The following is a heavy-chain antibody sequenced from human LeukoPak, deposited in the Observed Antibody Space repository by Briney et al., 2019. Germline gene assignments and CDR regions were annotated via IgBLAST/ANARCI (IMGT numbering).Heavy chain of an antibody. CDR2: IIDVGDT. V-gene: IGHV3-23*01. Sequence: GGSLRLSCAVSGFTLSEHAMSWVRQAPGEGLEWVSGIIDVGDTYYADSVKGRFTISRDSSKNTLCLQMNSLRAEDTATYYCAKDYCRGGNCPLPFFDSWGQGTLVTVSS. CDR1: GFTLSEHA. D-gene: IGHD2-15*01. CDR3: AKDYCRGGNCPLPFFDS. J-gene: IGHJ4*02.